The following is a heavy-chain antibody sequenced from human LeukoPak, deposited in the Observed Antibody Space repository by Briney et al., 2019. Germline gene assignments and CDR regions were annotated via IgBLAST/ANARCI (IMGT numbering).Heavy chain of an antibody. V-gene: IGHV4-34*01. J-gene: IGHJ4*02. CDR1: GGSFRGYY. Sequence: SETLSLTCAVHGGSFRGYYWSWIRQPPGKGLEWIGEIKHSGSTNYNPSLKSRATISVDTSKIQFSLKLNSVTAADTAVYYCARSVLAVAGLFDYWGQGTLVTVSS. CDR3: ARSVLAVAGLFDY. CDR2: IKHSGST. D-gene: IGHD6-19*01.